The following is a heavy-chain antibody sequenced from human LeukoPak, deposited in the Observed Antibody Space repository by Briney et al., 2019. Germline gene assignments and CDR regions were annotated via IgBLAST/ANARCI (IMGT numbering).Heavy chain of an antibody. V-gene: IGHV3-11*01. D-gene: IGHD3-10*01. CDR3: ARVTMVRGVRNKDNWFDP. CDR1: GGSISSSSYY. Sequence: LSLTCTVSGGSISSSSYYMSWIRQAPGKGLEWVSYISSSGSTIYYADSVKGRFTISRDNAKNSLYLQMNSLRAADTAVYYCARVTMVRGVRNKDNWFDPWGQGTLVTVSS. J-gene: IGHJ5*02. CDR2: ISSSGSTI.